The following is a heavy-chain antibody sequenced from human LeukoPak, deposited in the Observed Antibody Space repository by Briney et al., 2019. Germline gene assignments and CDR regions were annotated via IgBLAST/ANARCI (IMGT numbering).Heavy chain of an antibody. J-gene: IGHJ6*03. D-gene: IGHD6-13*01. CDR1: GGTFSSYA. V-gene: IGHV1-69*05. CDR2: IIPIFGTA. CDR3: ARGVHSSSWAYYYYYMDV. Sequence: SVKVSCKASGGTFSSYAISWVRQAPGQGLEWMGGIIPIFGTANYAQKFQGRVTITTDESTSTAYMELSRLRSEDTAVYYCARGVHSSSWAYYYYYMDVWGKGTTVTVSS.